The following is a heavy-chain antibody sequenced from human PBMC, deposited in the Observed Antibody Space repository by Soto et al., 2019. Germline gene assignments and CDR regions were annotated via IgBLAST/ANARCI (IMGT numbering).Heavy chain of an antibody. CDR3: ARMIFGVVTYGMDL. CDR1: GFTFSSYG. CDR2: IWYDGSNK. J-gene: IGHJ6*02. D-gene: IGHD3-3*01. Sequence: QVQLVESGGGVVQPGRSLRLSCAASGFTFSSYGMHWVRRAPGKGLEWVAVIWYDGSNKYYADSVKGRFTISRDNSKNTLYLQMNSLRAEDTAVYYCARMIFGVVTYGMDLWGQGTTVTVSS. V-gene: IGHV3-33*01.